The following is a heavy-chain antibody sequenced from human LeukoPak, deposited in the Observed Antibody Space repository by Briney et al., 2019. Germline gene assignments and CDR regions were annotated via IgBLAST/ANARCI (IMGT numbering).Heavy chain of an antibody. CDR3: AKVYHWAVAGRWDY. J-gene: IGHJ4*02. V-gene: IGHV3-23*01. D-gene: IGHD6-19*01. CDR1: GFTFSSYA. Sequence: GGSLRLSCAASGFTFSSYAMSWVRQAPGKGLEWVSAISGSGGSTYYADSVKGRFTISRDNAKNTLYLQMNSLRAEDTAVYYCAKVYHWAVAGRWDYWGQGTLVTVSS. CDR2: ISGSGGST.